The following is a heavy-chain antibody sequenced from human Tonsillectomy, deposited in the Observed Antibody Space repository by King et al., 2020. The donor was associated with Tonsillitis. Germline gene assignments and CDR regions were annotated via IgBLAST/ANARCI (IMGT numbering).Heavy chain of an antibody. D-gene: IGHD3-16*02. CDR1: GGSISNYY. V-gene: IGHV4-59*08. J-gene: IGHJ4*02. CDR3: ARGWGYIDY. Sequence: QLQESGPGLVKPSETLSLTCTVSGGSISNYYWSWIRQPPGKGLEWIGYIYYSGNTNYNPSLKSRVTISVDTSKNHFSLNLSSVTAADPAVYYCARGWGYIDYWGQGSLVTVSS. CDR2: IYYSGNT.